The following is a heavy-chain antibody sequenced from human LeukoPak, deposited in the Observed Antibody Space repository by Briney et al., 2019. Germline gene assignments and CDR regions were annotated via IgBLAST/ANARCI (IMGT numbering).Heavy chain of an antibody. V-gene: IGHV4-39*01. Sequence: SETLSLTCTVSGDSISSSDYYWGWIRQPPGKGLEWIGNIYYSRSTYYNPSLKSRLTISVDSSKNQFSLKLSSVTAADTAVYYCARRDFSDSSAYYGFWGQGILVTVSS. D-gene: IGHD3-22*01. CDR1: GDSISSSDYY. CDR3: ARRDFSDSSAYYGF. J-gene: IGHJ4*02. CDR2: IYYSRST.